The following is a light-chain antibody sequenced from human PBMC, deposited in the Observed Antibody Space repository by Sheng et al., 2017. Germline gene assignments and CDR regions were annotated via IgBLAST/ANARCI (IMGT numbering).Light chain of an antibody. CDR1: QSVSSS. V-gene: IGKV3-20*01. Sequence: EIVLTQSPGTLSLSPGERATLSCRASQSVSSSLAWYQQKPGQAPRLFIYGASSRATGIPDRFSGSGSGTDFNLIISRLEPEDFAVYYCQQYGSSPSTFGQGTRVEIK. CDR2: GAS. J-gene: IGKJ1*01. CDR3: QQYGSSPST.